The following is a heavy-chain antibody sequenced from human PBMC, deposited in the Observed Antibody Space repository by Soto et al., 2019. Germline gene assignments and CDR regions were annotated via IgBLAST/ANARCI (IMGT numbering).Heavy chain of an antibody. CDR3: ATGLLYYDSSGYYAFDY. CDR2: FDPEDGET. V-gene: IGHV1-24*01. D-gene: IGHD3-22*01. J-gene: IGHJ4*02. CDR1: GYTLTELS. Sequence: ASVKVSCKVSGYTLTELSMHWVRQAPGKGLEWMGGFDPEDGETIYAQKFQGRVTMTEDTSTDTAYMELSSLRSEDTAVYYCATGLLYYDSSGYYAFDYWGQGXLVTVSS.